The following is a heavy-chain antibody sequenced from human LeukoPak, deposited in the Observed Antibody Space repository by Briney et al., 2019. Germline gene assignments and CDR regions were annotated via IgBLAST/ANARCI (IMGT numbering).Heavy chain of an antibody. D-gene: IGHD2-15*01. CDR2: IYYSGST. V-gene: IGHV4-59*01. CDR3: ARDSVPLGSPTYYGMTS. CDR1: GGSISSYY. J-gene: IGHJ6*02. Sequence: KSSETLSLTCTVSGGSISSYYWSWIRQPPGKGLEWIGYIYYSGSTNYNPSLKSRVTISVDTSKNQFSLKLSSVTAADTAVYYCARDSVPLGSPTYYGMTSGAKGPRSPSP.